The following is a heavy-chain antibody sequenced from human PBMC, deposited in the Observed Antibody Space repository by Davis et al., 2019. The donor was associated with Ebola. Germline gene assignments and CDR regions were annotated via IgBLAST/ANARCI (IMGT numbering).Heavy chain of an antibody. Sequence: MPGGSLRLSCTVSGGSISSYYWSWIRQPPGKGLEWIGYIYYSGSTNYNPSLKSRVTISVDTSKNQFSLKLSSVTAADTAVYYCARVVGTPTGTLNGYYGLDVWGIGTTVTVSS. D-gene: IGHD2-8*02. CDR2: IYYSGST. V-gene: IGHV4-59*01. CDR3: ARVVGTPTGTLNGYYGLDV. J-gene: IGHJ6*04. CDR1: GGSISSYY.